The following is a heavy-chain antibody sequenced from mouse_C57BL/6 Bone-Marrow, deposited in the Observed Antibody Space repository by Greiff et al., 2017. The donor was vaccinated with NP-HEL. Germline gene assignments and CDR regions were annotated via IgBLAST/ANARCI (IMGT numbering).Heavy chain of an antibody. CDR2: ISNGGGST. CDR1: GFTFSYYY. V-gene: IGHV5-12*01. Sequence: EVMLVESGGGLVQPGGSLKLSCAASGFTFSYYYMYWVRQTPEKRLEWVAYISNGGGSTYYPDTVKGRFTISRDNAKNTLYLQMSRLKSEDTAMYYCARLDWYFDVWGTGTTVTVSS. J-gene: IGHJ1*03. CDR3: ARLDWYFDV.